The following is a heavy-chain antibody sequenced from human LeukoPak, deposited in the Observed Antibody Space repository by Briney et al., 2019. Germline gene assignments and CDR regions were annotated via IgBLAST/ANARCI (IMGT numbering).Heavy chain of an antibody. V-gene: IGHV4-4*07. Sequence: ETSATLSLTCTLSGGSISVYYWSWTRQPAGEGLEWIGRIYSIGSTNYNPSLKSRVSMSVDTSNNQFSLNLSSVTAADTAVYYCARKRKGAYDFDCWGQGTLVTVSS. J-gene: IGHJ4*02. CDR1: GGSISVYY. CDR2: IYSIGST. CDR3: ARKRKGAYDFDC. D-gene: IGHD3-16*01.